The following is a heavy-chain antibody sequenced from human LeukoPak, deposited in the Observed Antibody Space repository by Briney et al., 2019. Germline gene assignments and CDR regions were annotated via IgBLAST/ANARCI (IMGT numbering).Heavy chain of an antibody. J-gene: IGHJ4*02. CDR1: GLTFSNYA. Sequence: GGSLRLSCAASGLTFSNYAMSWVRQAPGKGLERDSGIRWNSGSTGYADSVKGRFTISRDNAKNSLYQQINSLRAEDTALYYCAKDGLLWFGEYYFDYWGQGTLVTVSS. V-gene: IGHV3-9*01. CDR3: AKDGLLWFGEYYFDY. D-gene: IGHD3-10*01. CDR2: IRWNSGST.